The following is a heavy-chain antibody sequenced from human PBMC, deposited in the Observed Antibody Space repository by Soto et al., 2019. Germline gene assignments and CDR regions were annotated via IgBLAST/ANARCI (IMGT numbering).Heavy chain of an antibody. CDR3: ARGPSHGAFDI. CDR2: INPNSGDT. J-gene: IGHJ3*02. V-gene: IGHV1-2*04. CDR1: GYTFNDYY. Sequence: QVQLAQYGAEVKNPGASVKVSCKASGYTFNDYYIHWLRQAPAQGLEWMGWINPNSGDTKYAQKFQGWATMTRDTSISTTYMELSRLTSDDKALYYCARGPSHGAFDIWGQGTIITVSS.